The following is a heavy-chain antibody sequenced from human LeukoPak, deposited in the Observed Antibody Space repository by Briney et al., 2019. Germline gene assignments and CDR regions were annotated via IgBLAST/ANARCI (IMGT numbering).Heavy chain of an antibody. CDR3: AKEISVAGMFDY. J-gene: IGHJ4*02. Sequence: PGGSLRLSCAASGFTFSSYSMNWVRQAPGKGLEWVSSISSSSSYIYYADSVKGRFTISRDNAKNSLYLQMNSLRAEDTAVYYCAKEISVAGMFDYWGQGTLVTVSS. V-gene: IGHV3-21*01. CDR1: GFTFSSYS. D-gene: IGHD6-19*01. CDR2: ISSSSSYI.